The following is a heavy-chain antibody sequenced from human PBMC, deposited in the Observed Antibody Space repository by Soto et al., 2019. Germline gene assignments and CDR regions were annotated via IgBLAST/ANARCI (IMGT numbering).Heavy chain of an antibody. CDR1: GGGNLRDYR. D-gene: IGHD5-18*01. V-gene: IGHV1-69*13. J-gene: IGHJ4*02. CDR2: IIPKLGSA. Sequence: GASVKVSCKASGGGNLRDYRTTWVRRAPGQGLEWMGGIIPKLGSANYAQNFQGRVTITADESTSTAYMELSSLRSEDTAVYYCARSVDTAMVLSYSYYFDYWGQGTLVTVSS. CDR3: ARSVDTAMVLSYSYYFDY.